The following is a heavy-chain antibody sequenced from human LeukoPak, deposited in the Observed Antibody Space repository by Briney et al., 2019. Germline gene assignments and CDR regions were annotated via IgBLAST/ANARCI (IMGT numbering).Heavy chain of an antibody. CDR1: GGSFSGYY. J-gene: IGHJ4*02. CDR2: INHSGST. CDR3: ARGWKQQWLVQGGVYYFDY. Sequence: SETLSLTCAAYGGSFSGYYWSWIRQPPGKGLEWIGEINHSGSTNYNPSLKSRVTISVDTSKNQFSLKLSSVTAADTAVYYCARGWKQQWLVQGGVYYFDYWGQGTLVTVSS. D-gene: IGHD6-19*01. V-gene: IGHV4-34*01.